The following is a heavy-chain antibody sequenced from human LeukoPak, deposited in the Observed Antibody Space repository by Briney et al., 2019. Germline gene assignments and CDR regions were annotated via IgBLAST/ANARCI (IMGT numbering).Heavy chain of an antibody. V-gene: IGHV3-30*03. CDR3: ARDLYCSGDSCYSGLKY. J-gene: IGHJ4*02. CDR2: ISYDENHK. D-gene: IGHD2-15*01. Sequence: GGTLRLSCAASGFTFSTYGMSWVRQAPGKGLEWVAVISYDENHKYYADSVKGRFTISRDNSKNTLYLQMNSLRAEDTAVYYCARDLYCSGDSCYSGLKYWGQGTLVTVSS. CDR1: GFTFSTYG.